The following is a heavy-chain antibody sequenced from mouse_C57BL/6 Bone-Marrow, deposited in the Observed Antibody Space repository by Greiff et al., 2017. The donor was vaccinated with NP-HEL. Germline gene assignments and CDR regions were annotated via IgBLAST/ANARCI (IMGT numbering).Heavy chain of an antibody. CDR2: IYPRDGST. Sequence: VKLVESDAELVKPGASVKISCKVSGYTFTDHTIHWMKQRPEPGLEWIGYIYPRDGSTKYNEKFKGKATLTADKSSSTAYMQLNSLTSEDSAVYFCARDQLLCRFAYWGQGTLVTVSA. CDR3: ARDQLLCRFAY. V-gene: IGHV1-78*01. D-gene: IGHD2-3*01. J-gene: IGHJ3*01. CDR1: GYTFTDHT.